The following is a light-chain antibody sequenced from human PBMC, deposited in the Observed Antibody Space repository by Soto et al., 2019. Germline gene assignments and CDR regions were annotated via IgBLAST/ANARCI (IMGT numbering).Light chain of an antibody. V-gene: IGLV1-44*01. J-gene: IGLJ3*02. CDR3: ATWDDSLDGPV. Sequence: QSVLTQPPSASGTPGLKVTISCSGSRSKIGSQVVNWFQHVPGTAPKLLMYNNNERPSGVPARISGSKSGTSASLAISGLQSEDEADYYCATWDDSLDGPVFGGGTNLTVL. CDR1: RSKIGSQV. CDR2: NNN.